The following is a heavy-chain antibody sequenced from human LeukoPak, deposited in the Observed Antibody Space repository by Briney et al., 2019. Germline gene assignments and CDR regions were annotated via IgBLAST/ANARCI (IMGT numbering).Heavy chain of an antibody. CDR3: ARSAIDGSGVPDY. D-gene: IGHD3-10*01. CDR1: GGSFSGYC. CDR2: INHTGSN. V-gene: IGHV4-34*01. Sequence: PSQTLSLTCAVYGGSFSGYCWSWIRQPPGKGLEWIGEINHTGSNNYNPSLKSRVTISVDTSKNQFSLKLSSVTAADTAVYYCARSAIDGSGVPDYWGQGTLVTVSS. J-gene: IGHJ4*02.